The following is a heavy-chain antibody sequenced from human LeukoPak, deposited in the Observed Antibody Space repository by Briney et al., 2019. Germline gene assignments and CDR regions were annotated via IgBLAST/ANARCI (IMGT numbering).Heavy chain of an antibody. J-gene: IGHJ5*02. CDR3: ARDIPYTGYVGPVDL. Sequence: ASVKVSCKASGYTFTGYYMHWVRQAPGQGLEWMGWINPNSGGTNYAQKFQGRVTMARDTSISTAYMELSSLRSDDTAVYYCARDIPYTGYVGPVDLWGQGTLVTVSS. V-gene: IGHV1-2*02. CDR1: GYTFTGYY. CDR2: INPNSGGT. D-gene: IGHD5-12*01.